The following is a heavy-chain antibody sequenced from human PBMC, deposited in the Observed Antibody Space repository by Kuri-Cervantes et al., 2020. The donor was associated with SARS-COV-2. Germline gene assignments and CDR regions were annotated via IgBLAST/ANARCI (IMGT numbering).Heavy chain of an antibody. V-gene: IGHV1-69*02. CDR3: AITSMTTVTADKSPIYYYYYYMDV. CDR1: GGTFSSYT. CDR2: IIPILGIA. J-gene: IGHJ6*03. D-gene: IGHD4-11*01. Sequence: SVKVSCKASGGTFSSYTISWVRQAPGQGLEWMGRIIPILGIANYAQKFQGRVTITADKSTSTAYMELSSLRSEDTAVYYCAITSMTTVTADKSPIYYYYYYMDVWGKGTTVTVSS.